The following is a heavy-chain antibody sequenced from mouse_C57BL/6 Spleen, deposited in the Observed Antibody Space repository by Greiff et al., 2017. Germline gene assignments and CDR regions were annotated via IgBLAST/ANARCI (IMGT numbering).Heavy chain of an antibody. J-gene: IGHJ2*01. CDR3: ARRVSLYYGSSADYFDY. CDR1: GYTFTSYW. Sequence: QVQLQQPGAELVRPGTSVKLSCKASGYTFTSYWMHWVKQRPGQGLEWIGVIDPSDSYTNYNQKFKGKATLTVDTSSSTAYMQLSSLTSEDSVVYICARRVSLYYGSSADYFDYWGQDATLTVSS. D-gene: IGHD1-1*01. CDR2: IDPSDSYT. V-gene: IGHV1-59*01.